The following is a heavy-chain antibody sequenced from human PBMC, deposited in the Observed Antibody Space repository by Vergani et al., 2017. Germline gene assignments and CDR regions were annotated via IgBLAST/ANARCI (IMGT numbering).Heavy chain of an antibody. CDR3: ARDQELMVYASPDYYYYYGMDV. Sequence: EVQLVESGGGLVKPGGSLRLSCAASGFTFSSYSMNWVRQAPGKGLEWVSSISSSSSYIYYADSVKGRFTISRDNAKNSLYLQMNSLRAEDTAVYYCARDQELMVYASPDYYYYYGMDVWGQGTTVTVSS. CDR2: ISSSSSYI. CDR1: GFTFSSYS. J-gene: IGHJ6*02. D-gene: IGHD2-8*01. V-gene: IGHV3-21*01.